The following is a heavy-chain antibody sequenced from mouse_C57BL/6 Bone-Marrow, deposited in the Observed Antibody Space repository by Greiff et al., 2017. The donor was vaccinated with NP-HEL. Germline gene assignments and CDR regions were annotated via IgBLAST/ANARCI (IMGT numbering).Heavy chain of an antibody. CDR3: TVITTVVAYYFDY. CDR2: IRLKSDNYAT. Sequence: EVKLVESGGGLVQPGGSMKLSCVASGFTFSNYWMNWVRQSPEKGLEWVAQIRLKSDNYATHYAESVKGRFTISRDDSKSSVYLQMNNLRAEDTGIYYCTVITTVVAYYFDYWGQGTTLTVSS. J-gene: IGHJ2*01. D-gene: IGHD1-1*01. CDR1: GFTFSNYW. V-gene: IGHV6-3*01.